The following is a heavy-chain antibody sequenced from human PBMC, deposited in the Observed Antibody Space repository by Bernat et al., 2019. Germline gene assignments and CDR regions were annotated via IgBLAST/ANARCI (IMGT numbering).Heavy chain of an antibody. Sequence: EVQLVESGGGLVQPGGSLKLSCAASGFTFSGSAMHWVRQASGKGLEWVGRIRSKANSYGTAYAASVKGRSTISRDDSKNTAYLQMNSLKTEDTAVYYCTRRQSQGGNSVRVNYYGMDVWGQGTTVTVSS. V-gene: IGHV3-73*01. CDR3: TRRQSQGGNSVRVNYYGMDV. D-gene: IGHD4-23*01. CDR2: IRSKANSYGT. J-gene: IGHJ6*02. CDR1: GFTFSGSA.